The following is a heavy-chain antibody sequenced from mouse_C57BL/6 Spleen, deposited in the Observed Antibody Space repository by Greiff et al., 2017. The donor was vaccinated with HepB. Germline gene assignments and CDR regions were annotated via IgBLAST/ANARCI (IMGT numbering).Heavy chain of an antibody. V-gene: IGHV3-6*01. CDR3: ARGIYSGYFDY. Sequence: EVKVEESGPGLVKPSQSLSLTCSVTGYSITSGYYWNWIRQFPGNKLEWMGYISYDGSNNYNPSLKNRISITRDTSKNQFFLKLNSVTTEDTATYYCARGIYSGYFDYWGQGTTLTVSS. CDR2: ISYDGSN. D-gene: IGHD2-1*01. CDR1: GYSITSGYY. J-gene: IGHJ2*01.